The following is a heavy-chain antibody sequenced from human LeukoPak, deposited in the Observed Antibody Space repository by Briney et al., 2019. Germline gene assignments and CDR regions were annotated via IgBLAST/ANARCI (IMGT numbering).Heavy chain of an antibody. D-gene: IGHD5-12*01. CDR3: AGDRDIVGHYYFDY. J-gene: IGHJ4*02. Sequence: PGGSLRLSCAASGFTFSNAWMNWVRQAPGKGLEWVGRIKSKTDGGTTDYAAPVKGRFTISRDNAKNTLYLQMNSLRAEDTAVYYCAGDRDIVGHYYFDYWGQGTLVTVSS. V-gene: IGHV3-15*07. CDR2: IKSKTDGGTT. CDR1: GFTFSNAW.